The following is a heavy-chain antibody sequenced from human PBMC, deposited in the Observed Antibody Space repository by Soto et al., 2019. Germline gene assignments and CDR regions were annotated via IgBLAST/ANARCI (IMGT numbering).Heavy chain of an antibody. CDR1: GGSISSSSYY. CDR2: IYYSGST. CDR3: ARGTDDILTGYYTYGMDV. D-gene: IGHD3-9*01. V-gene: IGHV4-39*01. J-gene: IGHJ6*02. Sequence: LSLTCTVSGGSISSSSYYWGWIRQPPGKGLEWIGSIYYSGSTYYNPSLKSRVTISVDTSKNQFSLKLSSVTAADTAVYYCARGTDDILTGYYTYGMDVWGQGTTVTVSS.